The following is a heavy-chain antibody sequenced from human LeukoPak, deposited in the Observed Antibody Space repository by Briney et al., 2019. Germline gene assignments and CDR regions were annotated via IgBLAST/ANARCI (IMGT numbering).Heavy chain of an antibody. CDR1: GFTFSSYW. J-gene: IGHJ4*02. CDR3: ARWGFGELWGFDY. CDR2: IKQDGSEK. Sequence: GGSLRLSCAASGFTFSSYWMSRVRQAPGKGLEWVANIKQDGSEKYYVDSVKGRFTISRDNAKNSLYLQMNSLRAEDTVVYYCARWGFGELWGFDYWGQGTLVTVSS. D-gene: IGHD3-10*01. V-gene: IGHV3-7*01.